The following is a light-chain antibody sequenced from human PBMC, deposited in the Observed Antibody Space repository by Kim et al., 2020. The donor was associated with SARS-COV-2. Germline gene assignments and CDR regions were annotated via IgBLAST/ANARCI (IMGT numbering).Light chain of an antibody. CDR2: YDR. CDR3: QVWDKTSDHYV. V-gene: IGLV3-21*04. J-gene: IGLJ1*01. CDR1: NIGSKS. Sequence: SYELTQPPSVSVAPGKTARITCGGNNIGSKSVHWYQQKPGQAPVLVIYYDRERPSGIPERFSGSNSGNTAALTISRVEAGDEADYYCQVWDKTSDHYVSGRGTKVTVL.